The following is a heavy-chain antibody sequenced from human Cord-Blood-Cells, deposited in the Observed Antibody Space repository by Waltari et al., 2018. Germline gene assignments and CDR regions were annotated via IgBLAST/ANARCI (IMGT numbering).Heavy chain of an antibody. V-gene: IGHV3-7*01. D-gene: IGHD3-3*01. Sequence: EGQLVESGGGLVQPGGHLRLSCVASGFTFSSDWMTWVRQAQGNGLEWVANIKQDGREKYYVDSVKVRFTISRDNAKNSLYLQMNSLRAEDTAVYYCAREYVGGYYLDYWGQGTLVTVSS. CDR2: IKQDGREK. CDR1: GFTFSSDW. J-gene: IGHJ4*02. CDR3: AREYVGGYYLDY.